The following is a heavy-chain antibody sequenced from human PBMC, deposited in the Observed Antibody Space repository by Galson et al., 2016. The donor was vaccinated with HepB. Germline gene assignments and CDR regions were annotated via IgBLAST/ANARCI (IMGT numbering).Heavy chain of an antibody. Sequence: SLRLSCAASGFTFSSFWMRWVRQAPGKGLVWVSSINLDGSSTSYADSVKGRFTMTRDTSVRTVYMELRWLKSDDTAMYHCATSLGATGDYWGQGTRVTVSS. V-gene: IGHV3-74*01. CDR2: INLDGSST. CDR3: ATSLGATGDY. CDR1: GFTFSSFW. J-gene: IGHJ4*02. D-gene: IGHD7-27*01.